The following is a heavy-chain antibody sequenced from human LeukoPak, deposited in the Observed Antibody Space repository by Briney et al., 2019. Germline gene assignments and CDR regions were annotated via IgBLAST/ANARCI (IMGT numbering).Heavy chain of an antibody. V-gene: IGHV3-15*01. J-gene: IGHJ4*02. CDR2: IKSKTDGETR. CDR1: GLTFTGAW. CDR3: ATDDPERPH. Sequence: GGSLRLSXAVSGLTFTGAWFRWVRQAPGKGLEWVGRIKSKTDGETRDYAAPVKGRFTISRDDSKNTLYLQMNSLKIEDTALYYCATDDPERPHWGQGTLVTVPS. D-gene: IGHD6-25*01.